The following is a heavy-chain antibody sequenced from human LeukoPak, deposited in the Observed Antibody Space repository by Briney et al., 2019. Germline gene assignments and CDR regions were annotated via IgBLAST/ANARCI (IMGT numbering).Heavy chain of an antibody. D-gene: IGHD3-3*01. Sequence: SVKVSCKASGGTFSSYAISWVRQAPGQGLEWMGGIIPIFGTANYVQKFQGRVTITADESTSTAYMELSSLRSEDTAVYYCARAQRFLEWLNYFDYWGQGTLVTVSS. J-gene: IGHJ4*02. CDR2: IIPIFGTA. CDR1: GGTFSSYA. CDR3: ARAQRFLEWLNYFDY. V-gene: IGHV1-69*13.